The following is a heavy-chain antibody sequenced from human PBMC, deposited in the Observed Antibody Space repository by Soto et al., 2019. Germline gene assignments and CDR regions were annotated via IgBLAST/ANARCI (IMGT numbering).Heavy chain of an antibody. CDR3: AKGSSGSYLNWFGT. CDR1: GYTFTNYY. Sequence: QVQLVQSGAEVKKPGASVKLSCKTSGYTFTNYYIHWVRQAPGQGLEWMGIVNPSSGSTSYAQKFQGRVTMTRDTSTSTVYMDLSSLKSEDTAVYYCAKGSSGSYLNWFGTWGQGTLVTVSS. D-gene: IGHD1-26*01. J-gene: IGHJ5*02. V-gene: IGHV1-46*01. CDR2: VNPSSGST.